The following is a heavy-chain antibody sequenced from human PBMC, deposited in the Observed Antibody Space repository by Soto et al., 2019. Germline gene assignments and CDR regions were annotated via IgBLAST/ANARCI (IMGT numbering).Heavy chain of an antibody. CDR1: GGSISSYY. V-gene: IGHV4-59*08. D-gene: IGHD6-19*01. J-gene: IGHJ4*02. CDR2: IYYSGST. Sequence: SETLSLTCTVSGGSISSYYWSWIRQPPGKGLEWIGYIYYSGSTNYNPSLKSRVTISVDTSKNQFSLKLSSVTAADTAVYYCARAAVAAYFDYWGQGTLVTVSS. CDR3: ARAAVAAYFDY.